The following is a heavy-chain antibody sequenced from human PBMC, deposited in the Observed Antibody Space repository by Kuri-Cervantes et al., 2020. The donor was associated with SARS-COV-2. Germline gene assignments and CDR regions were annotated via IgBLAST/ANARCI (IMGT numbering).Heavy chain of an antibody. J-gene: IGHJ4*02. V-gene: IGHV4-34*01. CDR1: GGSFSGYY. D-gene: IGHD3-22*01. CDR3: ARHAHYYDSSGYYYWGLDY. Sequence: GSLRLSCAVYGGSFSGYYWSWIRQPPGKGLEWIGEINHSGSTNYNPSLKSRVTISVDTSKNQFSLKLSSVTAADTAVYYCARHAHYYDSSGYYYWGLDYWGQGTLVTVSS. CDR2: INHSGST.